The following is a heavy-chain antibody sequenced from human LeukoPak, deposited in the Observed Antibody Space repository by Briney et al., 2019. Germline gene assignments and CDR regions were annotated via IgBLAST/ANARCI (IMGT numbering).Heavy chain of an antibody. CDR3: ARDSHGDYVDFDY. D-gene: IGHD4-17*01. CDR2: IRYDGSNK. CDR1: GFTFSGSG. V-gene: IGHV3-30*02. Sequence: GGSLRLSCAASGFTFSGSGMHWVRQAPGKGLEWVTFIRYDGSNKYYTDSVKGRFTISRGNAKNTLYLQMNSLRAEDTAVYYCARDSHGDYVDFDYWGQGTLVTVSS. J-gene: IGHJ4*02.